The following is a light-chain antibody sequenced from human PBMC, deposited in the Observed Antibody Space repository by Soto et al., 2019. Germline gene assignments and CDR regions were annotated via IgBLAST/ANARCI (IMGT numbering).Light chain of an antibody. CDR3: SSYTSTSTLYV. V-gene: IGLV2-14*01. CDR2: EVS. Sequence: LTQPASVSGSPGQSITISCTGTSSDVGGYNYVSWYQQHPGKAPKLMIYEVSSRPSGVSNRFSGSKSGNTASLTISGLQAEDEADYYCSSYTSTSTLYVFGSGTKVTVL. J-gene: IGLJ1*01. CDR1: SSDVGGYNY.